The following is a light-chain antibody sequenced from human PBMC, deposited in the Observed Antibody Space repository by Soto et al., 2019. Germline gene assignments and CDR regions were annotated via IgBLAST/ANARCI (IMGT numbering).Light chain of an antibody. CDR2: DVT. Sequence: QSALTQPASVSGSPGQSITISCTGTSSDVGGYNYVSWYQHHPGKAPKLMIFDVTNRPSGVSNRFSGSKSGNTASLTISGLQPEDEADYYCSSYTSSTIWVFGGGPSSPS. CDR3: SSYTSSTIWV. CDR1: SSDVGGYNY. V-gene: IGLV2-14*03. J-gene: IGLJ3*02.